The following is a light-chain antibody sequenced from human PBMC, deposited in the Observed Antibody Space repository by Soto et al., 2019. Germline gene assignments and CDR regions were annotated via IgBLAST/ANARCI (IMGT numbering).Light chain of an antibody. J-gene: IGLJ2*01. Sequence: QSVLTQPASVSGSPGKSITISCTGTSSDIGAYNFVSWYQQHPGKAPKLMLYDVNIRPSGVSNRFSGSKSGNTASLTISGLQAEDEADYYCTSWTTSTTMIFGGGTQLTVL. CDR3: TSWTTSTTMI. CDR1: SSDIGAYNF. V-gene: IGLV2-14*03. CDR2: DVN.